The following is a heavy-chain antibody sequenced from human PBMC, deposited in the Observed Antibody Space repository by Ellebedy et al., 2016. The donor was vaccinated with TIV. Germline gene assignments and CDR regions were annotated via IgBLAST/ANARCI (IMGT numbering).Heavy chain of an antibody. Sequence: GGSLRLXXAASGFTFSSYSMNWVRQAPGKGLEWVSYISSSSSTIYYADSVKGRFTISRDNAKNSLYLQMNSLRDEDTAVYYCSSSPSDAFDIWGQGTMVTVSS. V-gene: IGHV3-48*02. CDR2: ISSSSSTI. J-gene: IGHJ3*02. CDR3: SSSPSDAFDI. D-gene: IGHD6-6*01. CDR1: GFTFSSYS.